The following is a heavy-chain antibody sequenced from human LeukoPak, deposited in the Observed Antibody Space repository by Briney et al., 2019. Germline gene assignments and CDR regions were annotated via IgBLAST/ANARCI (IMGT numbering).Heavy chain of an antibody. J-gene: IGHJ4*02. CDR1: GFTFGDYS. CDR3: AKGRGSSGYFDF. V-gene: IGHV3-43*01. Sequence: GGSLRLSCAASGFTFGDYSMHWVRQAPGKGLEWVSLISRNGISTYYADSVKGRFTISRDNAKNSLYLQMNSLTPEDTALYYCAKGRGSSGYFDFWGQGTLVTVSS. D-gene: IGHD6-6*01. CDR2: ISRNGIST.